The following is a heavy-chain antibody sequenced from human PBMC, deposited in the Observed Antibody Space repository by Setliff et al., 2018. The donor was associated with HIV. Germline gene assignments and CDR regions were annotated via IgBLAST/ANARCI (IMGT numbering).Heavy chain of an antibody. CDR1: GESLSGYY. CDR2: ISHSGTT. V-gene: IGHV4-34*01. CDR3: SRGPRFDPRVKWELLHGPYFDY. Sequence: SETLSLTCAVCGESLSGYYWSWIRQPPGKGLEWIGEISHSGTTNYNPSLKSRVTILLHTSTNQFSLELNSIGAADTAIYYCSRGPRFDPRVKWELLHGPYFDYWGQETLVTVSS. J-gene: IGHJ4*02. D-gene: IGHD1-26*01.